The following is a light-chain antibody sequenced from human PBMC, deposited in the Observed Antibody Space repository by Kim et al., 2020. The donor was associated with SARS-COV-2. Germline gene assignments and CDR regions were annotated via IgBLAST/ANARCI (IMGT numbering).Light chain of an antibody. J-gene: IGLJ2*01. V-gene: IGLV3-9*01. CDR2: RDS. CDR1: NMGSKN. Sequence: VALGQTARITCGGNNMGSKNVRWYQKKPGQAPVLVIYRDSNRPSGIPERFSGSNSGNTATLTISRAQAGDEADYYCQVWDSSTVVFGGGTQLTVL. CDR3: QVWDSSTVV.